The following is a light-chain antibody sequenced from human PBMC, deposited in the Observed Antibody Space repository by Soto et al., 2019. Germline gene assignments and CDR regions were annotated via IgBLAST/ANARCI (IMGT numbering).Light chain of an antibody. V-gene: IGKV3-11*01. CDR2: DAS. CDR1: QSVSIS. Sequence: EFVLTQAPGTLSLSPGGRPTLSCRASQSVSISLAWYQQKPGQAPXXLXXDASNRATGVPARFSGSGSGTDFTFTLSSLEPEDFAVAYCQQRSNWTPTYTFGQGTKVDIK. J-gene: IGKJ2*01. CDR3: QQRSNWTPTYT.